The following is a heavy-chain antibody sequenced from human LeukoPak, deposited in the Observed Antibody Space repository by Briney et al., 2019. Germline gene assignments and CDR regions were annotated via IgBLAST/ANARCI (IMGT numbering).Heavy chain of an antibody. CDR2: IRYDGINE. J-gene: IGHJ4*02. CDR3: ARDAYSSGWYPSDY. CDR1: GFRFSSYG. Sequence: GGSLRLSCAASGFRFSSYGMHWVRQAPGKGLDWVAYIRYDGINEYYADSVKGRFTISRDNAKNSLYLQMNSLRAEDTAVYYCARDAYSSGWYPSDYWGQGTLVTVSS. V-gene: IGHV3-30*02. D-gene: IGHD6-19*01.